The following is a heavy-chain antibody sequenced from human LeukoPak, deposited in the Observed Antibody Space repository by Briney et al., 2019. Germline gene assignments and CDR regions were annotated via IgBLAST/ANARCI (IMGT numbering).Heavy chain of an antibody. Sequence: GGSLRLSCAASGFTFISYGMHWVRQAPGKGLEWVALISYDGSNKYYTDSVKGRFTISRDNSKNTLYLQMNSLRAEDTAIYYCAELGITMIGGVWGKGTTVTISS. CDR1: GFTFISYG. CDR3: AELGITMIGGV. V-gene: IGHV3-30*18. J-gene: IGHJ6*04. D-gene: IGHD3-10*02. CDR2: ISYDGSNK.